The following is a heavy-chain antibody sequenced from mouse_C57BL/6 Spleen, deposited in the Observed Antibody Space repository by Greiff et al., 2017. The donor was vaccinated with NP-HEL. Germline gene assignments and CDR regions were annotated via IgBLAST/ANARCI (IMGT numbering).Heavy chain of an antibody. CDR2: ISSGGDYI. Sequence: EVQGVESGEGLVKPGGSLKLSCAASGFTFSSYAMSWVRQTPEKRLEWVAYISSGGDYIYYADTVKGRFTISRYNARNTLYLQMSSLKSEDTAMYYCTRRDDYDGNFDYWGQGTTLTVSS. CDR3: TRRDDYDGNFDY. J-gene: IGHJ2*01. D-gene: IGHD2-4*01. CDR1: GFTFSSYA. V-gene: IGHV5-9-1*02.